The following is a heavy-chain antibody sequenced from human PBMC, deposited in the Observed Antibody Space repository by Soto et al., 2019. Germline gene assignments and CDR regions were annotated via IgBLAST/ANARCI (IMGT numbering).Heavy chain of an antibody. J-gene: IGHJ5*02. Sequence: ASETLSLTCTVSGGSISSSSYYWGWIRQPPGKGLEWIGSIYYSGSTYYNPSLKSRVTISVDTSKNQFSLKLSSVTAADTAVYYCASLIGYCTNGVCYQWFDPWGQGTLVTVSS. V-gene: IGHV4-39*01. CDR2: IYYSGST. D-gene: IGHD2-8*01. CDR3: ASLIGYCTNGVCYQWFDP. CDR1: GGSISSSSYY.